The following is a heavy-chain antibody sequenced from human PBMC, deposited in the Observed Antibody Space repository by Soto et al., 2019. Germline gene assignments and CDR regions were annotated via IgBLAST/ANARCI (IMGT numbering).Heavy chain of an antibody. J-gene: IGHJ4*02. V-gene: IGHV1-69*13. Sequence: SVKVSCKASGGTFSSYAISWVRQAPGQGLEWMGGIIPIFGTANYAQKFQGRVTITADESTSTAYMELSSLRSEDTAVYYCARGTELLGGADDRYFDYWGQGTLVTVSS. D-gene: IGHD3-16*01. CDR3: ARGTELLGGADDRYFDY. CDR1: GGTFSSYA. CDR2: IIPIFGTA.